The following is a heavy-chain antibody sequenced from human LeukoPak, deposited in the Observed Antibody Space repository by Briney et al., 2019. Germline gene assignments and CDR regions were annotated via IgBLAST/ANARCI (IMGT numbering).Heavy chain of an antibody. CDR3: ASPKRGMTTVTPYAFDI. CDR1: GGSISSYY. Sequence: SETLSLTCTVSGGSISSYYWGWIRQPPGKGLEWIGSIYYSGSTYYNPSLKSRVTISVDTSENQFSLKLSSVTAADTAVYYCASPKRGMTTVTPYAFDIWGQGTMVTVSS. V-gene: IGHV4-39*01. J-gene: IGHJ3*02. CDR2: IYYSGST. D-gene: IGHD4-17*01.